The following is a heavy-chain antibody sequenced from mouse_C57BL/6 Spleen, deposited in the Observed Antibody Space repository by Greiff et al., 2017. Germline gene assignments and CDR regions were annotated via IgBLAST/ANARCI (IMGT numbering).Heavy chain of an antibody. CDR3: SIGDGYYGYFDF. CDR1: GYAFSSSW. V-gene: IGHV1-82*01. Sequence: QVQLQQSGPELVKPGASVKISCKASGYAFSSSWMNWVKQRPGKGLEWIGRIYPGDGDTNYNGKFKGKATLTADKSSSTAYMQLSSLTSEDSAVYFCSIGDGYYGYFDFWGTGTTVTVSS. D-gene: IGHD2-3*01. CDR2: IYPGDGDT. J-gene: IGHJ1*03.